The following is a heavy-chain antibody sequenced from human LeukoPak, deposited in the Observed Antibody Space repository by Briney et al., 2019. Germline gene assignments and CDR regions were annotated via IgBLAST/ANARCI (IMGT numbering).Heavy chain of an antibody. V-gene: IGHV1-69*05. CDR1: GGTFSSYA. J-gene: IGHJ5*02. CDR3: AREGGDPRWLDP. CDR2: IIPIFGAA. Sequence: SVKVSCKASGGTFSSYAISWVRQAPGRGLEWMGGIIPIFGAANYAQKFQGRVTITTDESTSTANMELSSLRSEDTAVYYCAREGGDPRWLDPWGQGTLVTVSS. D-gene: IGHD6-25*01.